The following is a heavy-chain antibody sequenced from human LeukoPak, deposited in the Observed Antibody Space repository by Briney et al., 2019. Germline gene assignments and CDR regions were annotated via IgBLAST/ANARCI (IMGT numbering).Heavy chain of an antibody. CDR3: ARVMYYCSSTSCYGTFDY. CDR1: GFTFSSYE. V-gene: IGHV3-48*03. CDR2: ISSSGSTI. J-gene: IGHJ4*02. D-gene: IGHD2-2*01. Sequence: GGSLRLSCAASGFTFSSYEMNWVRQAPGKGLEWVSYISSSGSTIYYADSVKGRFTISRDNAKNSLYLQMNSLRAEDTAVYYCARVMYYCSSTSCYGTFDYWGQGTLVTVSS.